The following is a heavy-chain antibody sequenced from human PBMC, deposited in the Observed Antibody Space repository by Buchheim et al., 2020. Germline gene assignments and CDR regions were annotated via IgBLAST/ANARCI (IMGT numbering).Heavy chain of an antibody. J-gene: IGHJ4*02. V-gene: IGHV4-39*01. D-gene: IGHD3-10*01. CDR2: AYYTGTT. CDR3: ASGTILWFRTIDF. Sequence: QLQLQESGPGLVKPSETLSLTCFVSGDSIGSSSYYWGWVRQSPGKGLGWIAIAYYTGTTFYNPSLKSRVTISIETSKSQFSLKMNSVTAADTAVYYCASGTILWFRTIDFWGQGAL. CDR1: GDSIGSSSYY.